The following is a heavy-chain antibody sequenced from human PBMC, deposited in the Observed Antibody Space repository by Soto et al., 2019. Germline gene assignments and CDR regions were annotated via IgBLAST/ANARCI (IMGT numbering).Heavy chain of an antibody. V-gene: IGHV1-18*04. Sequence: VKVSCKASGYTSADFGISWVRQAPGQGLEWMGWVSGNNGASNPAPKVQGRITMTLDTSTGVSYMALRSLRSDDTAVYYCARRRNTMTGDFDSWGQGTLVTVSS. CDR3: ARRRNTMTGDFDS. CDR2: VSGNNGAS. D-gene: IGHD3-3*01. CDR1: GYTSADFG. J-gene: IGHJ4*02.